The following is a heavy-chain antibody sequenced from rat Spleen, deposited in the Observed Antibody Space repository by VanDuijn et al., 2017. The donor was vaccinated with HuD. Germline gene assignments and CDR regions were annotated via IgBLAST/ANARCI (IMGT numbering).Heavy chain of an antibody. D-gene: IGHD1-9*01. V-gene: IGHV4-2*01. CDR2: INKDSSTI. CDR3: ARRTMGITSALDY. Sequence: EVKLVESGGGLVQPGRSLKLSCSASGLNFNDHWMGWVRQAPGKGLEWIGHINKDSSTINYIQSLKDKFTISRDNAKSTLYLQMNSLRSEDTATYYCARRTMGITSALDYWGQGVMVTVSS. J-gene: IGHJ2*01. CDR1: GLNFNDHW.